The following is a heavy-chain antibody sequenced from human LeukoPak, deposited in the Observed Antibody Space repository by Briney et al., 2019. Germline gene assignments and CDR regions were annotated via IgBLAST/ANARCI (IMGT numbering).Heavy chain of an antibody. CDR2: IYYSGNT. CDR3: ARGSLLLWFGKDPHNWFDP. D-gene: IGHD3-10*01. V-gene: IGHV4-59*01. J-gene: IGHJ5*02. CDR1: GGSISSFY. Sequence: PSETLSLTCTVSGGSISSFYWSWIRQSPGKELEWIGYIYYSGNTNYNPSLKSRVTISVDTSKNQFSLKLSSVTAADTAVYYCARGSLLLWFGKDPHNWFDPWGQGTLVTVSS.